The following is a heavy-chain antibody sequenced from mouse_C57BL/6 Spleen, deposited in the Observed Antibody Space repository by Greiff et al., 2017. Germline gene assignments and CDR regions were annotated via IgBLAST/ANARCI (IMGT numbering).Heavy chain of an antibody. CDR1: GFTFSDYY. Sequence: EVKVVESEGGLVQPGSSMKLSCTASGFTFSDYYMAWVRQVPEKGLEWVANINYDGSSTYYLDSLKSRFIISRDNAKNILYLQMSSLKSEDTATYYCAREGGYDYGAPLDYWGQGTTLTVSS. V-gene: IGHV5-16*01. J-gene: IGHJ2*01. D-gene: IGHD2-4*01. CDR3: AREGGYDYGAPLDY. CDR2: INYDGSST.